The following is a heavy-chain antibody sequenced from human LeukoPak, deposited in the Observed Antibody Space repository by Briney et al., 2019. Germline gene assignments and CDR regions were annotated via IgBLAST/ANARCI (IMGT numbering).Heavy chain of an antibody. CDR1: GYTFTGYY. CDR3: ARESAAAPYYYYYYYMDV. D-gene: IGHD6-13*01. J-gene: IGHJ6*03. Sequence: ASVKVSCKASGYTFTGYYMHWVRQAPGQGLEWMGWINPNSGGTNYAQKFQGRVTMTRDTSISTAYMELSRLRSDDTAVYYCARESAAAPYYYYYYYMDVWGKGTTVTVSS. CDR2: INPNSGGT. V-gene: IGHV1-2*02.